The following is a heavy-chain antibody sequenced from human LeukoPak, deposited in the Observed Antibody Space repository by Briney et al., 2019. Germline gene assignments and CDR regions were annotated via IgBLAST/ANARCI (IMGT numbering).Heavy chain of an antibody. V-gene: IGHV5-51*01. D-gene: IGHD2-2*01. Sequence: GESLKISCQGSGYSFTSYWIGWVRQVPGKGLEWMGIIYPGDSDTRYSPSFQGHVTISADKSIRTAYLQCSSLEASDTAMYYCARQAVPVAKYFQHWGQGTLVTVSS. J-gene: IGHJ1*01. CDR3: ARQAVPVAKYFQH. CDR2: IYPGDSDT. CDR1: GYSFTSYW.